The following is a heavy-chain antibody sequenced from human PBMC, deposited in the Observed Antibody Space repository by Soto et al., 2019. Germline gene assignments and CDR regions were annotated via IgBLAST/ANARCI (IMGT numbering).Heavy chain of an antibody. V-gene: IGHV1-69*05. J-gene: IGHJ4*02. CDR1: GGTFSSYA. CDR3: ARGEGYCGGYCYTPDY. D-gene: IGHD2-21*02. Sequence: QVQLVQSGAEVKKPGSSVKVSCKASGGTFSSYAISWVRQAPGQGLEWMGGIIPIFGTANYAQKFQGRDKITSDEFTSTAYMELGSLRSEDTAVYYCARGEGYCGGYCYTPDYWGQGTLVTVSS. CDR2: IIPIFGTA.